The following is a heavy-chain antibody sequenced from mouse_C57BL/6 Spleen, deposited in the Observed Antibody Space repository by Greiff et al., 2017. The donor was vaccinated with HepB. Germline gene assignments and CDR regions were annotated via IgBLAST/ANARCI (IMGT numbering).Heavy chain of an antibody. V-gene: IGHV5-17*01. D-gene: IGHD1-1*01. J-gene: IGHJ4*01. CDR1: GFTFSDYG. CDR3: ARNLLLPYYYAMDY. Sequence: EVQLVESGGGLVKPGGSLKLSCAASGFTFSDYGMHWVRQAPEKGLEWVAYISSGSSNIYYADTVKGRFTISRDNAKNTLFLQMTRLRSEDTAMYYCARNLLLPYYYAMDYWGQGTSVTVSS. CDR2: ISSGSSNI.